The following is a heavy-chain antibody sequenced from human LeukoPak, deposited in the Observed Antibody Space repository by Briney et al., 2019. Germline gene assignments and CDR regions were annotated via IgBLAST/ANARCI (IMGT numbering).Heavy chain of an antibody. CDR1: GFTVRSIY. V-gene: IGHV3-53*01. J-gene: IGHJ4*02. Sequence: RGSLRLSCAASGFTVRSIYMTWVRQAPGKGLEWVSSFYSGGSSYYADSVKGRFIISRDSSTDTLYLQMNSLRVEDTAVYFCARDRGYGYGFFDYWGQGTLVTVSS. CDR3: ARDRGYGYGFFDY. D-gene: IGHD5-18*01. CDR2: FYSGGSS.